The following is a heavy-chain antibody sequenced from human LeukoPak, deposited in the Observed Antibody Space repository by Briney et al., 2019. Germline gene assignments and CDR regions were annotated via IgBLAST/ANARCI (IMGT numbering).Heavy chain of an antibody. Sequence: GASVKVSCKASGGTFSSYAISWVRQAPGQGLEWMGRIIPILGIANYAQKFQGRVTITADKSTSTAYMELSSLRSEDTTAYYCARVGATSSNYFDYWGQGTLVTVSS. D-gene: IGHD1-26*01. CDR2: IIPILGIA. CDR1: GGTFSSYA. CDR3: ARVGATSSNYFDY. J-gene: IGHJ4*02. V-gene: IGHV1-69*04.